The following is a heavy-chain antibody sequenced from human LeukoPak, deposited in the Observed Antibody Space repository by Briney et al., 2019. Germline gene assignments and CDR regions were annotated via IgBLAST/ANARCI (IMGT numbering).Heavy chain of an antibody. J-gene: IGHJ4*02. CDR2: ISYDGSNK. CDR1: GFTFSSYA. CDR3: ARILTTGTTVSY. D-gene: IGHD1-1*01. V-gene: IGHV3-30*04. Sequence: PGRSLRLSCAASGFTFSSYAMHWVRQAPGKGLEWVAVISYDGSNKYYADSVKGRFTISRDNAKNSLYLQMNSLRAEDTAAYYCARILTTGTTVSYWGQGTLVTVSS.